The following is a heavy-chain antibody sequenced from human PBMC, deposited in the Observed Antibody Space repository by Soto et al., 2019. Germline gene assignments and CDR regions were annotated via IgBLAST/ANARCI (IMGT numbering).Heavy chain of an antibody. CDR3: ARDAAQHGGAAAGTFDY. CDR1: GGSISSYY. Sequence: QVQLQESGPGLVKPSETLSLTCTVSGGSISSYYWSWIRQPAGKGLEWIGRIYTSGSTNYNPSLKRRVTMSVDTSKNQFALKLSSVTAADTAVYYCARDAAQHGGAAAGTFDYWGQGTLVTVSS. J-gene: IGHJ4*02. CDR2: IYTSGST. V-gene: IGHV4-4*07. D-gene: IGHD6-13*01.